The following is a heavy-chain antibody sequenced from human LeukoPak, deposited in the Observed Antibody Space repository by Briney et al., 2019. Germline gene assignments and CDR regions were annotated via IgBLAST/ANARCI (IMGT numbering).Heavy chain of an antibody. Sequence: GASVKVSCKASGGTFSSYAISWVRQAPGQGLEWMGRIIPILGIANYAQKFQGRVTITADKSTSTAYMELSSLRSDDTAVYYCARDAQSFSGSYPFDYWGQGTLVTVSS. CDR3: ARDAQSFSGSYPFDY. CDR1: GGTFSSYA. CDR2: IIPILGIA. V-gene: IGHV1-69*04. D-gene: IGHD1-26*01. J-gene: IGHJ4*02.